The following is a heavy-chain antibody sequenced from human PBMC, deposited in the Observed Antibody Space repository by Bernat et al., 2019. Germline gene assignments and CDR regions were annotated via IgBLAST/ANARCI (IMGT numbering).Heavy chain of an antibody. CDR3: ASHASNWNSGTTFDY. CDR2: VIPIFGTA. CDR1: GSTFSSYA. J-gene: IGHJ4*02. Sequence: QVQLVQSGAEVKKPGSSVKVSCKASGSTFSSYAISWVRQAPGQGLEWMGGVIPIFGTANYAQKFQGRVTVTAEESTSTAYMELSSLRSEDTTVYYGASHASNWNSGTTFDYWGQGTLVTVSS. V-gene: IGHV1-69*12. D-gene: IGHD1-7*01.